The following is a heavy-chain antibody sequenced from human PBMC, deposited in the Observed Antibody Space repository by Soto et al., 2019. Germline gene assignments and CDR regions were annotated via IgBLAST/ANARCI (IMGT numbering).Heavy chain of an antibody. D-gene: IGHD1-26*01. CDR3: ARLGGSYAVPHFDY. V-gene: IGHV4-39*07. Sequence: PSETLSLTCTVSGGSISSSSYYWGWIRQPPGKGLEWIGSIYYSGTTTNYNPSLKSRVTLSVDTSKNQFSLKLSSVTAADTAVYYCARLGGSYAVPHFDYWGQGTLVTVPQ. CDR2: IYYSGTTT. J-gene: IGHJ4*02. CDR1: GGSISSSSYY.